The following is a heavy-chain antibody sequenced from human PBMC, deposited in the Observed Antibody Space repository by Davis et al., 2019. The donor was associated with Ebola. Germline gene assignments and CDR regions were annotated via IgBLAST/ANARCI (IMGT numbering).Heavy chain of an antibody. Sequence: PGGSLRLSCAASGFTFSSYSMNWVRQAPGKGLEWVSSISSSSSYIYYADSVKGRFTISRDNAKNSLYLQMNSLRAEDTAVYYCARYLVASGYSYGYGAYGMDVWGQGTTVTVSS. CDR3: ARYLVASGYSYGYGAYGMDV. D-gene: IGHD5-18*01. J-gene: IGHJ6*02. CDR2: ISSSSSYI. CDR1: GFTFSSYS. V-gene: IGHV3-21*01.